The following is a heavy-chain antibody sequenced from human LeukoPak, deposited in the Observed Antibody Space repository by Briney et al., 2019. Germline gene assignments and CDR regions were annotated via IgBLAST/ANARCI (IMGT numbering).Heavy chain of an antibody. J-gene: IGHJ4*02. V-gene: IGHV1-69*02. D-gene: IGHD4-17*01. CDR2: IIPILGIA. CDR1: GGTYSSYT. Sequence: VASVKVSCKASGGTYSSYTISWVRQAPGQGLEWMGRIIPILGIANYAQKFQGRVTITADKSTSTAYMELSSLRSEDTAVYYCARAATVTTGADYWGQGTLVTVSS. CDR3: ARAATVTTGADY.